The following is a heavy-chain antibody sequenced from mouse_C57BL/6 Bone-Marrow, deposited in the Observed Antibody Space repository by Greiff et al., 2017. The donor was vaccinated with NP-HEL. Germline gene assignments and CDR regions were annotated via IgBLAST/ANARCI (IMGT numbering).Heavy chain of an antibody. V-gene: IGHV2-2*01. Sequence: VQGVESGPGLVQPSQSLSITCTVSGFSLTSYGVHWVRQSPGKGLEWLGVIWSGGSTDYNAAFISRLSISKDNSKSQVFFKMNSLQADDTAIYYCASYYYGSSYYAMDYWGQGTSVTVSS. J-gene: IGHJ4*01. CDR2: IWSGGST. CDR3: ASYYYGSSYYAMDY. CDR1: GFSLTSYG. D-gene: IGHD1-1*01.